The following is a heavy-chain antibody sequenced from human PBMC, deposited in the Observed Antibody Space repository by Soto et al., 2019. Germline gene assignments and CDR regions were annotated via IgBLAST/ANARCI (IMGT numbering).Heavy chain of an antibody. CDR3: ARSLDYGDYVFDY. Sequence: QVQLVESGGGLVKPGGSLRLSCAASGFTFSDYYMRWILQAPGKGLEWVSYISSSSSYTNYADSVKGRFTISRDNAKNSLYLQMNSLRAEDTAVYYGARSLDYGDYVFDYWGQGTLVTVSS. D-gene: IGHD4-17*01. CDR2: ISSSSSYT. CDR1: GFTFSDYY. V-gene: IGHV3-11*06. J-gene: IGHJ4*02.